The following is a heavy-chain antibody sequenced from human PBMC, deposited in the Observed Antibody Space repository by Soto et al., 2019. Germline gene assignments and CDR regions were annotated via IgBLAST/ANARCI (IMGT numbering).Heavy chain of an antibody. CDR1: GFTFSSYG. CDR2: IWYDGSNK. CDR3: AKDLPPYYYDSSGYYPAFDI. Sequence: GGSLRLSCAASGFTFSSYGMHWVRQAPGKGLEWVAVIWYDGSNKYYADSVKGRFTISRDNSKNTLYLQMNSLRAEDTAVYYCAKDLPPYYYDSSGYYPAFDIWGQGTMVTVSS. V-gene: IGHV3-30*02. D-gene: IGHD3-22*01. J-gene: IGHJ3*02.